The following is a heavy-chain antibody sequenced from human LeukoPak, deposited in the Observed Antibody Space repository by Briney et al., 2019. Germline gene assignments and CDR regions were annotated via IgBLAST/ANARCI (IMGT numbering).Heavy chain of an antibody. D-gene: IGHD6-19*01. Sequence: GGSLRLSCAASGFTVSSNYMSWVRQAPGKGLEWVSVIYSGGSTYYADSVKGRFTISRDNSKNTLYLQMNSLRVEDTGVYYCARDLSGECSGWYGFDYWGQGTLVTVSS. V-gene: IGHV3-53*01. J-gene: IGHJ4*02. CDR2: IYSGGST. CDR3: ARDLSGECSGWYGFDY. CDR1: GFTVSSNY.